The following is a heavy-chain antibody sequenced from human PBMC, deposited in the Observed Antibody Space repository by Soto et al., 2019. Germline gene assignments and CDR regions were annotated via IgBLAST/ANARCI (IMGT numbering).Heavy chain of an antibody. D-gene: IGHD6-6*01. V-gene: IGHV4-30-4*01. CDR2: IYYSGNT. CDR3: ARGIYSTSSFFDS. J-gene: IGHJ4*02. CDR1: GGSISSADYY. Sequence: LSLTCTVSGGSISSADYYWNWIRQPPGKGLEWIGYIYYSGNTYYTPSLKSRVTISVDTSKNQFSLKLNSVTAADTAVYYCARGIYSTSSFFDSWGQGTLVTVSS.